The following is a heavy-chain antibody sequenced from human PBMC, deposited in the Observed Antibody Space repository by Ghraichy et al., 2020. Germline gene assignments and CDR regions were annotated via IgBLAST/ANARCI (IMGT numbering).Heavy chain of an antibody. Sequence: GGSLRLSCSASGFTFEEYSMHWVRQVPGKGLEWVAGTTWNSGHIGYADSVKGRFTISRDNAKNSLYLQMNNLRPEDTALYYCAKDYVRSGGLWDAFHVWGQGTLVTVS. CDR3: AKDYVRSGGLWDAFHV. CDR1: GFTFEEYS. J-gene: IGHJ3*01. D-gene: IGHD3-10*01. CDR2: TTWNSGHI. V-gene: IGHV3-9*01.